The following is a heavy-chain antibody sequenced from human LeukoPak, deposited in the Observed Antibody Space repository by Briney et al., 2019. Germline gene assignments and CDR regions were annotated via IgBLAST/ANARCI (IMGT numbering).Heavy chain of an antibody. CDR3: AAVLWFGEAEGYAFDI. Sequence: SETLSLTCTVSGGSISSYYWSWIRQPPGKGLEWIGYIYYSGSTNYNPSLKSRVTISVDTSKNQFSLKLSSVTAADTAVYYCAAVLWFGEAEGYAFDIWGQGTMVTVSS. D-gene: IGHD3-10*01. V-gene: IGHV4-59*01. J-gene: IGHJ3*02. CDR1: GGSISSYY. CDR2: IYYSGST.